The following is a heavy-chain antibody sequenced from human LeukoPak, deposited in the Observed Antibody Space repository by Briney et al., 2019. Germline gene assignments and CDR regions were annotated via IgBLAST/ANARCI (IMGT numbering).Heavy chain of an antibody. CDR2: IPYDGSNE. V-gene: IGHV3-30*02. D-gene: IGHD6-13*01. CDR1: GFTFSNYG. CDR3: AKDRGIAAAYYFMDV. Sequence: GGSLRLSCAASGFTFSNYGMHWVRQAPGKGLEWVAFIPYDGSNEYYADSVRGRFTISRDNSKNTLYLEMNSLRAEDTAMYYCAKDRGIAAAYYFMDVWGKGTTVTVSS. J-gene: IGHJ6*03.